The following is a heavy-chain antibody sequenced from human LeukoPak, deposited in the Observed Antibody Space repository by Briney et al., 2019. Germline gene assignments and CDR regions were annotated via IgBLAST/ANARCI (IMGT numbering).Heavy chain of an antibody. CDR1: GFTFSSYS. J-gene: IGHJ3*02. D-gene: IGHD6-13*01. Sequence: GGSLRLSCAASGFTFSSYSMNWVRQAPGKGLEWVSSISSSSSYIYYPASVKSRFTISRDNAKNSLYLQMNSLRAEDTAVYYCARVGSGGSSGVHAFDICGQGTMVTVS. CDR2: ISSSSSYI. CDR3: ARVGSGGSSGVHAFDI. V-gene: IGHV3-21*01.